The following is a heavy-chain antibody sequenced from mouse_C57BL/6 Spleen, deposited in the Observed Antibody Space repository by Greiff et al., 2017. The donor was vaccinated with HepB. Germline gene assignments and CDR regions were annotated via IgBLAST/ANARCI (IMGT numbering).Heavy chain of an antibody. J-gene: IGHJ1*03. V-gene: IGHV5-17*01. CDR1: GFTFSDYG. CDR2: ISSGSSTI. D-gene: IGHD4-1*01. CDR3: ARPGFWDSWYFDV. Sequence: DVKLVESGGGLVKPGGSLKLSCAASGFTFSDYGMHWVRQAPEKGLEWVAYISSGSSTIYYADTVKGRFTISRDNAKNTLFLQMTSLRSEDTAMYYCARPGFWDSWYFDVWGTGTTVTVSS.